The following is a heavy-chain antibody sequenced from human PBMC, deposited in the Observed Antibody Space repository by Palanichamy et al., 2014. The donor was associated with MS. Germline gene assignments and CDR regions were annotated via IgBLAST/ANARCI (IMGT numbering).Heavy chain of an antibody. Sequence: QVQLVESGGGVVQPGRSLRLSCAASGFTFSSYGMHWVRQAPGKGLEWVAVIWYDGSNKYYADSVKGRFTISRDNSKNTLYLQMNSLRAEDTAVYYCARDMAPGTAAAGTAVVDYWGQGTLVTVSS. J-gene: IGHJ4*02. CDR3: ARDMAPGTAAAGTAVVDY. CDR1: GFTFSSYG. D-gene: IGHD6-13*01. V-gene: IGHV3-33*01. CDR2: IWYDGSNK.